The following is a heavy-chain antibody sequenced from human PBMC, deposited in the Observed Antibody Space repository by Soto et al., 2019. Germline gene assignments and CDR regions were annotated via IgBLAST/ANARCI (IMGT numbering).Heavy chain of an antibody. D-gene: IGHD3-3*01. CDR2: IYYSGST. J-gene: IGHJ5*02. V-gene: IGHV4-59*01. CDR3: ARSRLRFWFDP. CDR1: GGSISSYY. Sequence: SETLSLTCTVSGGSISSYYWSWIRQPPGKGLEWIGYIYYSGSTNYNPSLKSRVTISVDTSKNQFSLKLSSVTAADTAVYYCARSRLRFWFDPWGQGTLVTVSS.